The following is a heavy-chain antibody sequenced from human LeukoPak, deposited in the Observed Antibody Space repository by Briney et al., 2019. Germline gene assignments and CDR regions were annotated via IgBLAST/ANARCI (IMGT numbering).Heavy chain of an antibody. CDR3: ARQVMVRESNWFDP. CDR1: GGSFSGYY. CDR2: INHSGST. V-gene: IGHV4-34*01. D-gene: IGHD3-10*01. J-gene: IGHJ5*02. Sequence: SETLSLTCAVYGGSFSGYYWSWIRQPPGKGLEWIGEINHSGSTNYNPSLKSRVTISVDTSKNQFSLKLSSVTAADTAVYYCARQVMVRESNWFDPWGQGTLVTVSS.